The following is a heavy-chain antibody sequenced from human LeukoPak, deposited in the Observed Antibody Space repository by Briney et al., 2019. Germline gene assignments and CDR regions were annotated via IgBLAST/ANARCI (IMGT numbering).Heavy chain of an antibody. CDR1: GGSISSYY. J-gene: IGHJ4*02. Sequence: PSETLSLTCTVSGGSISSYYWSWIRQPAGKGLEWIGRIYTSGSTNYNPSLKSRVTISVDTSKNQFSLKLSSVTAADTAVYYCARFYYDSSGYYYAHFDYWGQGTLVTVSS. CDR2: IYTSGST. D-gene: IGHD3-22*01. CDR3: ARFYYDSSGYYYAHFDY. V-gene: IGHV4-4*07.